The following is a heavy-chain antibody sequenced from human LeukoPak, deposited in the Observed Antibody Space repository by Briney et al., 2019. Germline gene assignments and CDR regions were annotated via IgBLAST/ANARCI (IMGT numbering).Heavy chain of an antibody. CDR2: IYTSGNT. CDR1: GDSISSGNYY. CDR3: ARDRAGDSFDI. D-gene: IGHD7-27*01. J-gene: IGHJ3*02. Sequence: PSETLSLTCTVSGDSISSGNYYWTWIRQPAGKGLEWIGRIYTSGNTNYNPSLKSQVTISMDTSKNQFSLNLNSVTAADTAVYYCARDRAGDSFDIWGQGTMVTDSS. V-gene: IGHV4-61*02.